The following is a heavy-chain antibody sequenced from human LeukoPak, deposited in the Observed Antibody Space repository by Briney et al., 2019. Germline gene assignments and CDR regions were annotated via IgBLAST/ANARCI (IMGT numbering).Heavy chain of an antibody. CDR1: GFTFSSYW. J-gene: IGHJ3*01. CDR2: IKQDGSEK. D-gene: IGHD4-17*01. Sequence: GGSLRLSCAAPGFTFSSYWMSWVRQAPGKGLEWVANIKQDGSEKYYVDSVKGRFTISRDNAKNSLYLQMNSLRAEDTAVYYCARVGYATQRRVLSAVTIPTAGAFDVWGQGTLVAVSS. CDR3: ARVGYATQRRVLSAVTIPTAGAFDV. V-gene: IGHV3-7*01.